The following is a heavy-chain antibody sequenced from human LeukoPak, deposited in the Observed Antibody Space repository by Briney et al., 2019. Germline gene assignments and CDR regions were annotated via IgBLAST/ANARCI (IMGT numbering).Heavy chain of an antibody. Sequence: PGRSLRLSCAASGFTFSSYAMSWVRQAPGKGLEWVSAISGSGGSTYYADSVKGRFTISRDNFKNTLYLQMNSLRAEDTAVYYCAKERPLVVVAVSFFDYWGQGTLVTVSS. V-gene: IGHV3-23*01. D-gene: IGHD2-15*01. J-gene: IGHJ4*02. CDR2: ISGSGGST. CDR3: AKERPLVVVAVSFFDY. CDR1: GFTFSSYA.